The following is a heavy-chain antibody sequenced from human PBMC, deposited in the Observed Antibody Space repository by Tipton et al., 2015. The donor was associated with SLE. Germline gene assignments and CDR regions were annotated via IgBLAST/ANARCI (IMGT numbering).Heavy chain of an antibody. Sequence: SLRLSCAASGFTFSSYSLNWVRQAPGKGLEWVSSISGSSTYTYYADSVKGRFAISRDDAKNSLYLQLNSLRAEDTAVYYCARAGYCSGNMCYSYYYYGMDVWGQGTTVTVSS. J-gene: IGHJ6*02. V-gene: IGHV3-21*03. CDR1: GFTFSSYS. CDR2: ISGSSTYT. D-gene: IGHD2-15*01. CDR3: ARAGYCSGNMCYSYYYYGMDV.